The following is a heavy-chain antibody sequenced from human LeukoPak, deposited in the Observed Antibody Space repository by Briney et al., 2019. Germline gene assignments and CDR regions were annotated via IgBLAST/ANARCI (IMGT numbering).Heavy chain of an antibody. Sequence: GGSLRLSCVASGITFSDYWMSWVRQAPGKGLEWVSRIKSKGDGETIDYNTPVKGRFTISRDDSKNTLYLQMNSLKDEDTAMYYCTVRSSIWSQGTLVTVSS. CDR2: IKSKGDGETI. J-gene: IGHJ4*02. V-gene: IGHV3-15*01. CDR3: TVRSSI. D-gene: IGHD3-3*02. CDR1: GITFSDYW.